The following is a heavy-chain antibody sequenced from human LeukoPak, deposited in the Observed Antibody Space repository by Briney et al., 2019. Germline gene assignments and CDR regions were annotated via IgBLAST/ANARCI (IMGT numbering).Heavy chain of an antibody. CDR1: GFTFSSYG. J-gene: IGHJ4*02. CDR3: AKDALSGYYYCPLGY. CDR2: ISYDGSNK. D-gene: IGHD3-22*01. Sequence: GGSLRLSCAASGFTFSSYGMHWVRQAPGKGLEWVAVISYDGSNKYYADSVKGRFTISRDNSKNTLYLQMNSLGAEDTAVYYCAKDALSGYYYCPLGYWGQGTLVTVSS. V-gene: IGHV3-30*18.